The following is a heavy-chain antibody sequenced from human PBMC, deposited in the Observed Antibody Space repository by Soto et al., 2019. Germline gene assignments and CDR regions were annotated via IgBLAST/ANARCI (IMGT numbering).Heavy chain of an antibody. D-gene: IGHD6-19*01. J-gene: IGHJ4*02. CDR3: ATRFSSGWYADY. CDR2: IWYDGSNE. CDR1: GFTFSGYG. V-gene: IGHV3-33*01. Sequence: QVQLVESGGGVVQPGRSLRLSCAASGFTFSGYGMHWVRQAPGKGLEWVAVIWYDGSNENYADTVKGRFTISRDNSKNTLYLQMNSLRDDDTAVYYCATRFSSGWYADYWGQGTLVTVSS.